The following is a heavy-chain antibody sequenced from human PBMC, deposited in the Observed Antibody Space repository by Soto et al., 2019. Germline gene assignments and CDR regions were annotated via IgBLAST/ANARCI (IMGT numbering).Heavy chain of an antibody. CDR1: GGSFSTYY. D-gene: IGHD3-16*02. V-gene: IGHV4-34*01. J-gene: IGHJ4*02. Sequence: SEPLSLTCAVSGGSFSTYYWSWIRQPPGKGLEWIGEIIHSGSTNYNPSLKTRVTISADTSKNQFSLKLSSVTAADTAVYFCARGVRFDYIWGSCRYSFDYWGQGTLVTVSS. CDR2: IIHSGST. CDR3: ARGVRFDYIWGSCRYSFDY.